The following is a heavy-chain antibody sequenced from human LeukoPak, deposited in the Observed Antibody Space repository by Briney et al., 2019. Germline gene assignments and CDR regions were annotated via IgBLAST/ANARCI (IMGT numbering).Heavy chain of an antibody. CDR1: GFTFSGSA. CDR3: APPSGP. J-gene: IGHJ4*02. CDR2: IRNKANSYAT. Sequence: GGSLRLSCAASGFTFSGSAMHWVRQASGKGLEWVGRIRNKANSYATAYAASVKGRFTISRDNAKNSLYLQMNSLRAEDTAVYYCAPPSGPWGQGTLVTVSS. V-gene: IGHV3-73*01.